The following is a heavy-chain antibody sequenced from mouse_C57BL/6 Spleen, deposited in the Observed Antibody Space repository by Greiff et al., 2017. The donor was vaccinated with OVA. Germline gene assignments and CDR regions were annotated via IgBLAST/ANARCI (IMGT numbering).Heavy chain of an antibody. V-gene: IGHV3-6*01. CDR2: ISYDGSN. CDR1: GYSITSGYY. D-gene: IGHD2-3*01. J-gene: IGHJ3*01. Sequence: EVQRVESGPGLVKPSQSLSLTCSVTGYSITSGYYWNWIRQFPGNKLEWMGYISYDGSNNYNPSLKNRISITRDTSKNQFFLKLNSVTTEDTATYYCARWLLRAYWGQGTLVTVSA. CDR3: ARWLLRAY.